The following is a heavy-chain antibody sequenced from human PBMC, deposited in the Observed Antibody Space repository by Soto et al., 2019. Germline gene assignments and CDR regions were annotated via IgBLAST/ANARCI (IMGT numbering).Heavy chain of an antibody. CDR2: IIPIFGTA. CDR3: ARETYYYDSSGYYDVSGGRYWDY. Sequence: QVQLVQSGAEVKKPGSSVKVSCKASGGTFSSYAISWVRQAPGQGLEWMGGIIPIFGTANYAQKFQGRVTITADECTSTVYMELSSLRSEDTAVYYCARETYYYDSSGYYDVSGGRYWDYWGQGTLVTVSS. CDR1: GGTFSSYA. J-gene: IGHJ4*02. D-gene: IGHD3-22*01. V-gene: IGHV1-69*01.